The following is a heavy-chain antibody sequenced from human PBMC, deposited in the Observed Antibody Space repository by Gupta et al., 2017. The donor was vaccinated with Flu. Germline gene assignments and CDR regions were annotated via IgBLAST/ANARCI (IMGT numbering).Heavy chain of an antibody. J-gene: IGHJ3*02. D-gene: IGHD3-22*01. CDR2: IYHSGST. V-gene: IGHV4-4*02. Sequence: QVQLQESGPGLVRPSGTLSLTCAVSGGPISSSNWRSWVRQPPGKGLEWIGEIYHSGSTNYNPSLKSRVTISVDKSKNQFSLKLSSVTAADTAVYYGARAVRLDSSGYPNGDAFDIWGQGTMVTVFS. CDR3: ARAVRLDSSGYPNGDAFDI. CDR1: GGPISSSNW.